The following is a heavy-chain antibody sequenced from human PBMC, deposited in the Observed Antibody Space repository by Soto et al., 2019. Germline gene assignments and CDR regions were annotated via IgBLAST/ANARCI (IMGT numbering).Heavy chain of an antibody. J-gene: IGHJ6*02. CDR1: GYTFTGYY. CDR3: ARDGTPSLYCSSTSCYYYYGMDV. CDR2: INPNSGGT. Sequence: GASVKVSCKASGYTFTGYYMHWVRQAPGQGLEWMGWINPNSGGTNYAQKFQGRVTMTRDTSISTAYMELSRLRSDDTAVYYCARDGTPSLYCSSTSCYYYYGMDVWGQGTTVTVS. V-gene: IGHV1-2*02. D-gene: IGHD2-2*01.